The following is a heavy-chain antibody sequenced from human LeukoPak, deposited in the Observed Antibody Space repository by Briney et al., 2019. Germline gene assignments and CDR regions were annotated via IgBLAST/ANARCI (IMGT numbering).Heavy chain of an antibody. CDR3: AREGHYSDYYYGMDV. Sequence: SSETLSLTCAASGGSISSGGYSWSWIRQPPGKGLEWIGYIYYSGSTNYNPSLKSRVTISVDTSKNQFSLKLSSVTAADTAVYYCAREGHYSDYYYGMDVWGQGTTVTVSS. CDR1: GGSISSGGYS. V-gene: IGHV4-61*08. J-gene: IGHJ6*02. D-gene: IGHD4-4*01. CDR2: IYYSGST.